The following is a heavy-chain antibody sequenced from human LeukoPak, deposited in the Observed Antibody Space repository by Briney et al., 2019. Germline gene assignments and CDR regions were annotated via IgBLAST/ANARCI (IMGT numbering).Heavy chain of an antibody. CDR1: GGSISSSSYY. J-gene: IGHJ5*02. CDR3: ARGDSSSWYKKENNWFDP. CDR2: IYYSGST. D-gene: IGHD6-13*01. Sequence: SETLSLTCTVSGGSISSSSYYWGWIRQPPGKGLEWIGSIYYSGSTYYNPSLKSRVTISVDTSKNQFSLKLSSVTAADTAVYYCARGDSSSWYKKENNWFDPWGQGTLVIVSS. V-gene: IGHV4-39*07.